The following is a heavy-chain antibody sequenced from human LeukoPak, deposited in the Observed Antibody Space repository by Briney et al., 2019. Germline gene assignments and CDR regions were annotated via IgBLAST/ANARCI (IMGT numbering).Heavy chain of an antibody. V-gene: IGHV3-53*04. CDR2: IYSAGST. J-gene: IGHJ2*01. CDR3: ARDESDRRYFDL. Sequence: HPGGSLRLSCVASGFTFSSYSMDWVRQAPGKGLEWVSVIYSAGSTNYADSVRGRFTISRHNSENTLYLQVNSLRVEDTAVYYCARDESDRRYFDLWGRGTLVTVSS. CDR1: GFTFSSYS.